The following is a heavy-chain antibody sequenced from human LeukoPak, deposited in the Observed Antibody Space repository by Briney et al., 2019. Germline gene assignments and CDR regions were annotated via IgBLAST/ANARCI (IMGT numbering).Heavy chain of an antibody. V-gene: IGHV3-23*01. CDR1: GFTFSSYA. CDR2: ITDTGGST. CDR3: AKGSSSARAYYFDY. D-gene: IGHD6-19*01. Sequence: GGSVRLSCAASGFTFSSYAMIWVRQAPGKGLEWVSAITDTGGSTYHADSVKGRFTISRDNSKNTLYMQMNSLRAEDTAIYYCAKGSSSARAYYFDYWGQGTLVTVSS. J-gene: IGHJ4*02.